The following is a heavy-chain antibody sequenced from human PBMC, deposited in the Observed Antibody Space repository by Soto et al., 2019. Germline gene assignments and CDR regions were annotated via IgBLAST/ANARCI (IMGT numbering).Heavy chain of an antibody. V-gene: IGHV3-30*18. CDR3: AKEDGAVVVPAADYYYYGMDV. J-gene: IGHJ6*02. CDR1: GFTFSSYG. Sequence: GGSLRLSCAASGFTFSSYGMHWVRQAPGKGLEWVAVISYDGSNKYYADSVKGRFTISRGNSKNTLYLQMNSLRAEDTAVYYCAKEDGAVVVPAADYYYYGMDVWGQGTTVTVSS. D-gene: IGHD2-2*01. CDR2: ISYDGSNK.